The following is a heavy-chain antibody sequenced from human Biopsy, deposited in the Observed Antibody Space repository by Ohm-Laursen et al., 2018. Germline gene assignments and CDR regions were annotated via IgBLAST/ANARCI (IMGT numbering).Heavy chain of an antibody. Sequence: SLRLSCAASGFSFEDYGMHWVRQPPGKGLEWLAVIAYDGSNKYYAESVKGRFTISRDRSRDTVHLQMNSLRYEDTALYYCAKDGGQWLGGAFDIWGHGTMVSVSS. CDR3: AKDGGQWLGGAFDI. CDR1: GFSFEDYG. CDR2: IAYDGSNK. D-gene: IGHD6-19*01. V-gene: IGHV3-30*18. J-gene: IGHJ3*02.